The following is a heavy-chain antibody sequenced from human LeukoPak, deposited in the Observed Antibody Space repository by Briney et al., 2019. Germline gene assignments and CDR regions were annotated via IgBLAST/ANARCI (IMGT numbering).Heavy chain of an antibody. CDR3: ARGFEILTGYFYYYDY. D-gene: IGHD3-9*01. J-gene: IGHJ4*02. CDR2: IYYSGST. V-gene: IGHV4-59*01. Sequence: PSETLSLTCIVSGGSISSYNWSWIRQPPGKGLEWIGYIYYSGSTNYNPSLKSRVTISVDTSKKQFSLRLSSVTAADTAVYYCARGFEILTGYFYYYDYWGQGTLVTVSS. CDR1: GGSISSYN.